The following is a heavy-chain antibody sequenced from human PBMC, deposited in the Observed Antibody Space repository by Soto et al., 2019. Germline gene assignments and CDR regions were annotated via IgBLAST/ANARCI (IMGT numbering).Heavy chain of an antibody. Sequence: GGSLRLSCAASGFTFSSYGMHWVRQAPGKGLEWVTFIWFDGSNKYYADSVKGRFTISRDNSKNTLYLQMNSLRAEDTAVYYCARDQGGLLTGYYLYYFRYWGQGTLVTVSS. CDR1: GFTFSSYG. CDR2: IWFDGSNK. D-gene: IGHD3-9*01. V-gene: IGHV3-33*01. CDR3: ARDQGGLLTGYYLYYFRY. J-gene: IGHJ4*02.